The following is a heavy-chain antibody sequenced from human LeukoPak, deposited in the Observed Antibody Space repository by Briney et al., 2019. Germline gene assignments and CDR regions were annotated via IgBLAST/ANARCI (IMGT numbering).Heavy chain of an antibody. Sequence: GASVKVSCKASGYTFSNYGISWVRQAPGQGLEWMGWISAYNGNTNYAQKLQGRVTMITDTSTRTAYMELRSLRSDDTAVYYCVRDYKGYSGYDGFDYWGQGTLVTVSS. J-gene: IGHJ4*02. CDR3: VRDYKGYSGYDGFDY. D-gene: IGHD5-12*01. CDR1: GYTFSNYG. CDR2: ISAYNGNT. V-gene: IGHV1-18*01.